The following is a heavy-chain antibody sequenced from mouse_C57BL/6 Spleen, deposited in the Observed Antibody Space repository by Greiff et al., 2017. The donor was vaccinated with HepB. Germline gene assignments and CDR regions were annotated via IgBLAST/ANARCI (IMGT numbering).Heavy chain of an antibody. D-gene: IGHD1-1*01. Sequence: EVQLQQSGPELVKPGASVKIPCKASGYTFTGYNMDWVKQSHGKSLEWIGDINPNNGGTIYNQKFKGKATLTVDKSSSTAYMELRSLTSEDTAVYYCARGGSSSWFAYWGQGTLVTVSA. CDR2: INPNNGGT. V-gene: IGHV1-18*01. J-gene: IGHJ3*01. CDR1: GYTFTGYN. CDR3: ARGGSSSWFAY.